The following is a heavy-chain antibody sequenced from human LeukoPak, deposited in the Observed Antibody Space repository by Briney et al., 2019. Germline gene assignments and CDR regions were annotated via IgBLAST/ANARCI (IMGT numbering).Heavy chain of an antibody. Sequence: GESLKISRQGSGYSFTSYWIGWVRQMPGKGLEWMGVIYPGDSDTRYSPSFQGQVTISVDKPITTAYLQWSSLKASDTAVYYCARLPSGSGTFLTYYYGMDVWGQGTTVTVSS. CDR3: ARLPSGSGTFLTYYYGMDV. CDR1: GYSFTSYW. J-gene: IGHJ6*02. D-gene: IGHD3-10*01. V-gene: IGHV5-51*04. CDR2: IYPGDSDT.